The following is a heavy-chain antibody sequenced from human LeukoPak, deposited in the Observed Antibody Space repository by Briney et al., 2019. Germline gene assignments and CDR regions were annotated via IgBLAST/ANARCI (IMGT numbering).Heavy chain of an antibody. Sequence: SETLSLTCTVSGGSISSSSYYRGWIRQPPGKGLEWIGSIYYSGSTYYNPSLKSRVTISVDTSKNQFSLKLSSVTAADTAVYYCARRGYSYGYGNDYWGQGTLVTVSS. D-gene: IGHD5-18*01. V-gene: IGHV4-39*01. CDR3: ARRGYSYGYGNDY. J-gene: IGHJ4*02. CDR1: GGSISSSSYY. CDR2: IYYSGST.